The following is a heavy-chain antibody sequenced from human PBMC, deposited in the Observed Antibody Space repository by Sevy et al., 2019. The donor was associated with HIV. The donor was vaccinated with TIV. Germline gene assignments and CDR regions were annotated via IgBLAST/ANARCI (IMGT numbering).Heavy chain of an antibody. V-gene: IGHV3-30*04. Sequence: GGSLRLSCVASTFTFSHYAMHWVRQSPGKGLQWVASISYNGEEENYADSVAGRFTISRDNPKNTLFLQMSSLRPKDTALYYCASEWGTPRAAILYHFDFWGQGIPVTVSS. CDR1: TFTFSHYA. CDR2: ISYNGEEE. J-gene: IGHJ4*02. D-gene: IGHD2-2*02. CDR3: ASEWGTPRAAILYHFDF.